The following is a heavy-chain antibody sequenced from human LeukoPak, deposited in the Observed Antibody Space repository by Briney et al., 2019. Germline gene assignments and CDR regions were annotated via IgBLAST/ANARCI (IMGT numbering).Heavy chain of an antibody. CDR1: GGSISSYY. V-gene: IGHV4-39*01. J-gene: IGHJ4*02. CDR3: ARHDTIFGVVITALDY. D-gene: IGHD3-3*01. Sequence: PSETLSLTCTVSGGSISSYYWGWIRQPPGKGLEWIGSIYYSGSTYYNPSLKSRVTISVDTSKNQFSLKLSSVTAADTAVYYCARHDTIFGVVITALDYWGQGTLVTVSS. CDR2: IYYSGST.